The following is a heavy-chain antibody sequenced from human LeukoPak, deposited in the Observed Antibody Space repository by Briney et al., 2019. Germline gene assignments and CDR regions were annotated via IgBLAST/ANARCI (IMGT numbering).Heavy chain of an antibody. CDR1: DGSINSYY. J-gene: IGHJ6*02. CDR3: ARGRSNYYGMDV. V-gene: IGHV4-59*01. D-gene: IGHD1-26*01. CDR2: IYYNGNT. Sequence: SETLSLTCSVSDGSINSYYWNWIRRPPGKGLEWIGYIYYNGNTNYSPSLKSRVTMSVDTSKNLFSLKVSSVTAADTAVYYCARGRSNYYGMDVWGQGTAVTVSS.